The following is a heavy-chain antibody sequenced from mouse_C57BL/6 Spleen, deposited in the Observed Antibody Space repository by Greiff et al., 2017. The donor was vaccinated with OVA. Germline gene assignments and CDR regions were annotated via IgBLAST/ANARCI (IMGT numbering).Heavy chain of an antibody. CDR3: AKTYYDYDYYAMDY. V-gene: IGHV1-55*01. D-gene: IGHD2-4*01. CDR2: IYPGSGST. J-gene: IGHJ4*01. CDR1: GYTFTSYW. Sequence: VKLMESGAELVKPGASVKMSCKASGYTFTSYWITWVKQRPGQGLEWIGDIYPGSGSTNYNEKFKSKATLTVDTSSSTAYMQLSSLTSEDSAVYYCAKTYYDYDYYAMDYWGQGTSVTVSS.